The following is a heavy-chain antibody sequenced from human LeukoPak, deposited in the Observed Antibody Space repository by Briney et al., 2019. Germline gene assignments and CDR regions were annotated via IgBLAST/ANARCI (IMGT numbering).Heavy chain of an antibody. CDR1: GGSISSSSYY. V-gene: IGHV4-39*07. J-gene: IGHJ4*02. CDR2: IYYSGST. CDR3: ARGELVVVPLDY. D-gene: IGHD3-22*01. Sequence: PSETLSLTCTVSGGSISSSSYYWGWIRQPPGKGLEWIGSIYYSGSTYYNPSLKSRVTISVDTSKNQFSLKLSSVTAADTAVYYCARGELVVVPLDYWGQGTLVTVSS.